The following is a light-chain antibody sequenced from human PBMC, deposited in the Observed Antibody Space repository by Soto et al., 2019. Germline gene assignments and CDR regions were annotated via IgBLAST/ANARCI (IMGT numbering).Light chain of an antibody. CDR3: AAWDDSLSGYV. V-gene: IGLV1-47*01. CDR1: SSNIGSNY. CDR2: RDN. Sequence: SALAQAPSGSGTPGQRVTISCSGSSSNIGSNYVYWYQQLPGTAPKLLIYRDNQRPSGVPDRFSGSKSGTSASLAISGLRSEDEADYYCAAWDDSLSGYVFGTGTKVTVL. J-gene: IGLJ1*01.